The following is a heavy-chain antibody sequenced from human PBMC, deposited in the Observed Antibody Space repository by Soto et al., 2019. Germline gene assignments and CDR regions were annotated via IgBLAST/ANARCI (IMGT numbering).Heavy chain of an antibody. V-gene: IGHV4-4*07. CDR1: GGSISEKY. CDR2: IFANGHT. D-gene: IGHD6-13*01. CDR3: VASLAASGLNWLDP. J-gene: IGHJ5*02. Sequence: SETLSLTCIVSGGSISEKYWNWVRQPPGKGLEWIGLIFANGHTDYNPSLKSRVTMSVGASKNQFSLRLTSMTAADTAVYYCVASLAASGLNWLDPWGRGTLVTVSS.